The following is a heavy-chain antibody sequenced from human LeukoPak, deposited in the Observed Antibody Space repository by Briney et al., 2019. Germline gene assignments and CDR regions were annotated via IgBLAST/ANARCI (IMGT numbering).Heavy chain of an antibody. D-gene: IGHD3-3*01. CDR1: GGSVSSGSYY. CDR3: ARVASGYDVFDI. V-gene: IGHV4-61*01. Sequence: SETQSLTCTVSGGSVSSGSYYWSWLRQPPGKGLEWIGYIYYSGRTNYNPSLKSRVTISVDTSKNQFSLKLSSVTAADTAVLYCARVASGYDVFDIWGQGTMVTVSS. J-gene: IGHJ3*02. CDR2: IYYSGRT.